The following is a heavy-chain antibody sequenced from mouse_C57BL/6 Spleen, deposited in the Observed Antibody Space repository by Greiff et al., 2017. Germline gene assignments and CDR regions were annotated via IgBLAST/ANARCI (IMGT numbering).Heavy chain of an antibody. J-gene: IGHJ1*03. D-gene: IGHD1-1*01. CDR2: IDPSDSYT. V-gene: IGHV1-69*01. CDR1: GYTFTSYW. CDR3: ARLRSDFDV. Sequence: QVQLQQPGAELVMPGASVKLSCKASGYTFTSYWMRWVKQRPGQGLEWIGEIDPSDSYTNYNQKFKGKSTLTVDKSSSTAYMQLSSLTSEDSAVYYCARLRSDFDVWGTGTTVTVSS.